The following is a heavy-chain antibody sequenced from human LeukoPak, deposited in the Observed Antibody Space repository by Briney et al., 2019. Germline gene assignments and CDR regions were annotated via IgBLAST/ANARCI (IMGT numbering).Heavy chain of an antibody. V-gene: IGHV3-15*01. CDR2: IKSKTDGGTT. CDR3: TTDPRMTTVTSAVDY. J-gene: IGHJ4*02. CDR1: GFTFSNAW. Sequence: TGGSLRLSCAASGFTFSNAWMSWVRQAPGKGLEWVGRIKSKTDGGTTDYAAPVKGRFTISRDDSKNTLYLQMNSLKTEDTAVYYCTTDPRMTTVTSAVDYWGQGTLVTVSS. D-gene: IGHD4-17*01.